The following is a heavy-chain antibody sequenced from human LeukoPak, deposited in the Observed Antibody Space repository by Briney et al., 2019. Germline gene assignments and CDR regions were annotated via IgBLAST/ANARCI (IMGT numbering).Heavy chain of an antibody. CDR3: ARDYFDNDFWSGQGD. J-gene: IGHJ4*02. CDR2: IIPIFGTA. D-gene: IGHD3-3*01. Sequence: SVKVSCKASGGTFSSYAISWVRQAPGQGLEWMGGIIPIFGTANYAQKFQGRVTITTDESTSTAYMELSSLRSEDTAVYYCARDYFDNDFWSGQGDWGQGTLVTVSS. V-gene: IGHV1-69*05. CDR1: GGTFSSYA.